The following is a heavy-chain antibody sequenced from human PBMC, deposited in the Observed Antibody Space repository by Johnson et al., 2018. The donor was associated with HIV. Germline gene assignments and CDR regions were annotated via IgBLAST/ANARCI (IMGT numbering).Heavy chain of an antibody. CDR1: GFAFSNYG. D-gene: IGHD5-24*01. J-gene: IGHJ3*02. V-gene: IGHV3-7*01. CDR2: IKQDGSEK. CDR3: ARDLRWSYDAFDI. Sequence: VQLVESGGGVVQPGRSLRLSCAASGFAFSNYGMHWVRQAPGKGLEWVANIKQDGSEKYYVDSVKGRFTISRDNAKNSLYLQMNSLRAEDTAVYYCARDLRWSYDAFDIWGQGTMVTVSS.